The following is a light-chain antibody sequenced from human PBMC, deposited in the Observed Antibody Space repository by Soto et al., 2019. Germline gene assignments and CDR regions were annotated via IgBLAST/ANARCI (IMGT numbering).Light chain of an antibody. V-gene: IGKV1D-12*01. CDR3: LQSDTFPYT. CDR2: TAS. CDR1: QDIDRW. J-gene: IGKJ2*01. Sequence: DIQMTQSPSSVSASVGDRVTISCRASQDIDRWLAWFQHKPGKAPKLLISTASSLQSGVPSRFSSSGSVTDFTLTIASPQFEDFATYYCLQSDTFPYTFGLGTKLEIK.